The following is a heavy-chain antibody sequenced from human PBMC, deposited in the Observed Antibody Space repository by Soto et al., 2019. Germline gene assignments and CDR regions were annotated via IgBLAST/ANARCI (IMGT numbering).Heavy chain of an antibody. D-gene: IGHD3-22*01. CDR3: ARSRPNPFTMILVVDYDY. Sequence: ASVKVSCKASGYTFTSYGISWVRQAPGQGLEWMGWISAYNGNSNYAQNLQGRVTMTTDTSTRTAYMELRSLRSDDTAVYYCARSRPNPFTMILVVDYDYWGQGTLVTRLL. J-gene: IGHJ4*02. CDR2: ISAYNGNS. V-gene: IGHV1-18*04. CDR1: GYTFTSYG.